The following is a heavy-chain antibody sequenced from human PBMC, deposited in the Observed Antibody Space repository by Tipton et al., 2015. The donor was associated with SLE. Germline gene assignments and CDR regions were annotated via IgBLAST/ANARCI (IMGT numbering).Heavy chain of an antibody. CDR3: ARGDSTYCSGGSCYSSWFDP. J-gene: IGHJ5*02. Sequence: LRLSCTVNGGSFSGYYWTWIRQPPGKGLEWIGEIDHSGSTINYNPSLKSRVTISVDTSKNQFSLKLSSVTAADTAVYYCARGDSTYCSGGSCYSSWFDPWGQGTLVTVSS. CDR1: GGSFSGYY. D-gene: IGHD2-15*01. V-gene: IGHV4-34*01. CDR2: IDHSGST.